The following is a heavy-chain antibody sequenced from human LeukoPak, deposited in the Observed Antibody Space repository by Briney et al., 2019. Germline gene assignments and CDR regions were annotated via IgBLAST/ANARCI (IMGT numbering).Heavy chain of an antibody. Sequence: SVKVSCKASGGTFSSYAISWVRQAPGQGLEWMGGIIPIFGTANYAQKFQGRVTITADKSTSTAYMELSSLRSEDTAVYYCASTRLGSGWYPEGYWGQGTLVTVSS. CDR2: IIPIFGTA. CDR3: ASTRLGSGWYPEGY. V-gene: IGHV1-69*06. J-gene: IGHJ4*02. CDR1: GGTFSSYA. D-gene: IGHD6-13*01.